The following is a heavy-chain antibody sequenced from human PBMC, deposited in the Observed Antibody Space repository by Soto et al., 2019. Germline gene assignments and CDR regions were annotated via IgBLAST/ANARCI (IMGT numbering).Heavy chain of an antibody. V-gene: IGHV1-3*01. D-gene: IGHD2-15*01. J-gene: IGHJ6*02. CDR1: GYTFTSFT. CDR2: INAGSGKT. CDR3: ARDGRRIEVEPHPIRYYYGLDV. Sequence: GASVRVSCKASGYTFTSFTMNWVRQAPGQSLEWMGWINAGSGKTQYSQKFQGRVTITRDTSANTAYMELSSLRSEDAAVYYCARDGRRIEVEPHPIRYYYGLDVWGQGTTVTVSS.